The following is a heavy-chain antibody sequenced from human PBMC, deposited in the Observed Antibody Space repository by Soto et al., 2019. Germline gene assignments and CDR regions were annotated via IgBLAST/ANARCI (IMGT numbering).Heavy chain of an antibody. CDR2: IRSKAYGGTT. V-gene: IGHV3-49*03. CDR1: GFTFGDYA. CDR3: TRARYSSRTVGWFDP. D-gene: IGHD6-13*01. J-gene: IGHJ5*02. Sequence: GGSLRLSCTASGFTFGDYAMSWFRQAPGKGLEWVGFIRSKAYGGTTEYAASVKGRFTISRDDSKSIAYLQMNSLKTEDTAVYYCTRARYSSRTVGWFDPWGQGTLVTVSS.